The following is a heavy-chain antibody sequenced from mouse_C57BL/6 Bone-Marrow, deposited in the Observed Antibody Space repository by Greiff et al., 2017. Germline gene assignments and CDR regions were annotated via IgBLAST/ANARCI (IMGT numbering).Heavy chain of an antibody. CDR3: ARALSIEDY. V-gene: IGHV1-26*01. D-gene: IGHD2-12*01. Sequence: EVQLQQSGPELVKPGASVKISCKASGYTFTDYYMNWVKQSHGKSLEWIGDINPNNGGTSYNQKFKGKATLTVDKSSSTAYMELRSLTSEDSAVYYCARALSIEDYWGQGTTLTVSS. J-gene: IGHJ2*01. CDR2: INPNNGGT. CDR1: GYTFTDYY.